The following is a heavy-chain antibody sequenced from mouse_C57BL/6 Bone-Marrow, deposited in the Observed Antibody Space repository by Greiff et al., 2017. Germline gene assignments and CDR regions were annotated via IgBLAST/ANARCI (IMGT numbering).Heavy chain of an antibody. CDR1: GFNIKDDY. CDR2: IDPENGDT. Sequence: DVQLQESGAELVRPGASVKLSCTASGFNIKDDYMHWVKQRPEQGLAWIGWIDPENGDTEYASKFQGKATLTADTSYNTAYLQLSSLTSEDTAVYYCTTFYGSSYLRYCDVWGTGTTVTVSS. CDR3: TTFYGSSYLRYCDV. J-gene: IGHJ1*03. D-gene: IGHD1-1*01. V-gene: IGHV14-4*01.